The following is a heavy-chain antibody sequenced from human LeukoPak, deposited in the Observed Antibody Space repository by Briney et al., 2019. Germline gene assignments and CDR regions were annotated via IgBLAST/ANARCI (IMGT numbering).Heavy chain of an antibody. V-gene: IGHV3-48*01. CDR1: GLTFSNYS. CDR3: ARDMDPYYFDY. D-gene: IGHD3-10*01. Sequence: PGGSLRLSCAVSGLTFSNYSMNWVRQAPGKGLEWLSYISSGSTTIYYADSVKGRFTISRDNAKNSLYLQMNSLRAEGTAVYYCARDMDPYYFDYWGQGTLVTVSS. J-gene: IGHJ4*02. CDR2: ISSGSTTI.